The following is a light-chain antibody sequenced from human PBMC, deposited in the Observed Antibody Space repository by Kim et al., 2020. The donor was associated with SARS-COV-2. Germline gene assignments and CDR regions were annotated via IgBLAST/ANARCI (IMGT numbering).Light chain of an antibody. CDR1: QSLLHSNGYNY. CDR3: MQALQTPIT. Sequence: PASISCRSSQSLLHSNGYNYLDWYLQKPGQSPQLLIYLGSNRASGVPDRFSGSGSGTDFTLKISRVVAEDVGVYYCMQALQTPITFGQGTRLEIK. CDR2: LGS. V-gene: IGKV2-28*01. J-gene: IGKJ5*01.